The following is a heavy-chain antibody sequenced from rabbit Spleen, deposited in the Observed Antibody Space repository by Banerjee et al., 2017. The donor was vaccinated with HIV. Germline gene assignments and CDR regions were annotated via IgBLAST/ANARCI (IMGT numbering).Heavy chain of an antibody. CDR3: ARGSATMTMVITGFYLSL. J-gene: IGHJ4*01. D-gene: IGHD2-1*01. V-gene: IGHV1S40*01. Sequence: QSLEESGGGLVKPEGSLKLSCTASGFSFSNKAVMCWVRQAPGKGLEWIACINAVTGKAVYANWAKGRSTFSKTSSTTVTLQMTSLTVADTANYFCARGSATMTMVITGFYLSLWGQGTLVTVS. CDR1: GFSFSNKAV. CDR2: INAVTGKA.